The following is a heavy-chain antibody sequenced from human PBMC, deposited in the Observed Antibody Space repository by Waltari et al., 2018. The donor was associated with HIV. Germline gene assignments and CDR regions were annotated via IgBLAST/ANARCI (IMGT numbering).Heavy chain of an antibody. V-gene: IGHV3-66*01. Sequence: EVQLVVSGGGLVQPGGSLRLSAAAPGCTVRRNYMSWVRQSPGKGLELFSVIYSGGSTYYADSVKGIFTISRDNSKNTLYLQMNSLRAEDTAVYYCASIAYCGGDCYPRGMDVWGQGTTVTVSS. CDR1: GCTVRRNY. D-gene: IGHD2-21*02. CDR2: IYSGGST. J-gene: IGHJ6*02. CDR3: ASIAYCGGDCYPRGMDV.